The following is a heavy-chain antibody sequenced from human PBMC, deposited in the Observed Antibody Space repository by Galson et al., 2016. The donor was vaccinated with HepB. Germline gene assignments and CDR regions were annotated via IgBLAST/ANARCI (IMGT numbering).Heavy chain of an antibody. Sequence: SSYWMHWVRQAPGKGLVWVSRINGDGSSTTYADSVKGRFTISRDNAKNTLYLQMNSLRAGDTAVYYCAVGNDPLDYWGQGTLVTVSS. V-gene: IGHV3-74*01. CDR3: AVGNDPLDY. CDR1: SSYW. D-gene: IGHD1-1*01. CDR2: INGDGSST. J-gene: IGHJ4*02.